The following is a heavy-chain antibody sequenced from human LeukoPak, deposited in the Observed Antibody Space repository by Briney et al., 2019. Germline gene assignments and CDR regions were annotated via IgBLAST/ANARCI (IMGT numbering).Heavy chain of an antibody. D-gene: IGHD6-19*01. Sequence: SETLSLTCTVSGGSISSYYWNWIRQPPGKGLEWIGFISYSGSTNYSPSLRSRVTISVDTSKNQFSLKLSSVTAADTAVYYCARDKWAVAGNYYYYGMDVWGRGTTVTVSS. CDR1: GGSISSYY. CDR3: ARDKWAVAGNYYYYGMDV. J-gene: IGHJ6*02. V-gene: IGHV4-59*01. CDR2: ISYSGST.